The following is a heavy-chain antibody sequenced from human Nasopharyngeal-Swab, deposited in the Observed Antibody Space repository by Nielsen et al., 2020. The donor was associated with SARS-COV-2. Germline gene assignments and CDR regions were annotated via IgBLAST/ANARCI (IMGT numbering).Heavy chain of an antibody. CDR3: AGGSGYRFDY. Sequence: SETLSLTCTVSGASISNHYWNWIRLPPGKGLEWIAFIYSTGRTIYNPSLQSRVTISSDTSKNQFPLKLTSVTAADMGVYFCAGGSGYRFDYWGQGALVTVSS. CDR2: IYSTGRT. CDR1: GASISNHY. J-gene: IGHJ4*02. D-gene: IGHD3-22*01. V-gene: IGHV4-4*08.